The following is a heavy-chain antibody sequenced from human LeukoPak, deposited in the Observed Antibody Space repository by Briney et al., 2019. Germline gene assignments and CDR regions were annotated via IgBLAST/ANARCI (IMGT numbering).Heavy chain of an antibody. J-gene: IGHJ4*02. CDR3: ARAEYGDYRFDY. D-gene: IGHD4-17*01. V-gene: IGHV3-66*01. CDR1: GFTVSSNY. CDR2: IYSGGST. Sequence: PGGSLRLSCAASGFTVSSNYMSWVRQAPGKGLEWVSVIYSGGSTYYADSVKGRFTISRDNSKNTLYLQMNSLRAEDTAVYYCARAEYGDYRFDYWGQGTLVTVSS.